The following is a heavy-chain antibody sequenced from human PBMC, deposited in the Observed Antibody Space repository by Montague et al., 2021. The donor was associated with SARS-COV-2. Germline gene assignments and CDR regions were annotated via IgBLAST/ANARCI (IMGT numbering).Heavy chain of an antibody. CDR1: GFTFSSYA. J-gene: IGHJ6*02. V-gene: IGHV3-30-3*01. D-gene: IGHD6-13*01. CDR2: ISYDGSNK. Sequence: SLRLSCAASGFTFSSYAMHWVRQAPDKGLEWVAVISYDGSNKYYADSVKGRFTISRDNSKNTLYLQMNSLRAEDTAVYYCARGSIAAAGVPSYYGMDVWGQGTTVTVSS. CDR3: ARGSIAAAGVPSYYGMDV.